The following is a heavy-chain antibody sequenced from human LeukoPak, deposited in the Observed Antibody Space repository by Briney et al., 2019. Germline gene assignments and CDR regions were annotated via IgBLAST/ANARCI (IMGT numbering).Heavy chain of an antibody. CDR3: ARDYAFDI. V-gene: IGHV4-59*01. CDR1: GDSISSYY. J-gene: IGHJ3*02. CDR2: IYYIGST. Sequence: SQTLSLTCTVSGDSISSYYWSWIRQPPGKGLEWIGYIYYIGSTNYNPSLKSRVTISVDTSKNQFSLKLSSVTAADTAVYYCARDYAFDIWGQGTMVTVSS.